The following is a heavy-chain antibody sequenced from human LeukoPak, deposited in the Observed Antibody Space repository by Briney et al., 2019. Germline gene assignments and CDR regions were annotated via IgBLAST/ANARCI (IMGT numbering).Heavy chain of an antibody. J-gene: IGHJ5*02. CDR3: AREGYDSSGYYEGS. Sequence: ASVKVSCKASGYTFTGYYMHWVRQAPGQGLEWMGWINPNSGGTNYARKFQGRVTMTRDTSISTAYMELSRLRSDDTAVYYCAREGYDSSGYYEGSWGQGTLVTVSA. CDR2: INPNSGGT. CDR1: GYTFTGYY. V-gene: IGHV1-2*02. D-gene: IGHD3-22*01.